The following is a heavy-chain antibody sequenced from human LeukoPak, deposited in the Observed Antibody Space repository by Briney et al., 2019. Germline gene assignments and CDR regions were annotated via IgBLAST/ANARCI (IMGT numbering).Heavy chain of an antibody. D-gene: IGHD3/OR15-3a*01. CDR1: GFTFGDYG. CDR3: ARDWTGYYGSVY. J-gene: IGHJ4*02. CDR2: INWNGGST. Sequence: GGSLRLSCTASGFTFGDYGMSWVRHPPGKGLEWVSGINWNGGSTGYADSVKGRFTISRDNAKNSLYLQMNSLRAEDTALYYCARDWTGYYGSVYWGQGTLVSVSS. V-gene: IGHV3-20*04.